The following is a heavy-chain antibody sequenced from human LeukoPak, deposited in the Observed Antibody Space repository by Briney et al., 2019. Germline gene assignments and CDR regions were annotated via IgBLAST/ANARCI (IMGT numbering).Heavy chain of an antibody. D-gene: IGHD5-18*01. CDR3: AKAGYSYGPYSYYFDY. J-gene: IGHJ4*02. Sequence: PGGSLRLSCAASGFTFSSYWMHWVRQAPGKGLVWVSRINSDGSSTSYADSVKGRFTISRDNAKNSLYLQMNSLRAEDMALYYCAKAGYSYGPYSYYFDYWGQGTLVTVSS. V-gene: IGHV3-74*01. CDR1: GFTFSSYW. CDR2: INSDGSST.